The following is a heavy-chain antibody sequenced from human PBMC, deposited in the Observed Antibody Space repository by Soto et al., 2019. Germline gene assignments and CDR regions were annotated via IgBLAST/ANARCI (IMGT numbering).Heavy chain of an antibody. CDR1: GGSISSYY. CDR2: IYYSGST. CDR3: ARVGRDISIWSGYPYYFDY. D-gene: IGHD3-3*01. Sequence: PSETLSLTCTVSGGSISSYYWSWIRQPPGKGLEWIGYIYYSGSTNYNPSLKSRVTISVDTSKNQFSLKLSSVTAADTAVYYCARVGRDISIWSGYPYYFDYWGQGTLVTVSS. J-gene: IGHJ4*02. V-gene: IGHV4-59*01.